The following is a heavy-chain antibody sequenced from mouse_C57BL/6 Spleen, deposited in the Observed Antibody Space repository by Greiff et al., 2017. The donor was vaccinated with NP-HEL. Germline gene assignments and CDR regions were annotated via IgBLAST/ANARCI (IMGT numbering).Heavy chain of an antibody. CDR3: DRGSVYYAMDY. CDR1: GFSLTSYA. Sequence: VQLQESGPGLVAPSQSLSITCTVSGFSLTSYAISWVRQPPGKGLEWLGVIWTGGGTNYNSAINSRLSISKDNSKSKVFLKMNSLRTDDTARYYCDRGSVYYAMDYWGQGTSVTVSS. J-gene: IGHJ4*01. CDR2: IWTGGGT. D-gene: IGHD1-1*01. V-gene: IGHV2-9-1*01.